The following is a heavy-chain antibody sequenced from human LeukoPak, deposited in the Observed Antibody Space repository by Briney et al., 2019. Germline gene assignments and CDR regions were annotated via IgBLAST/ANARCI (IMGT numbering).Heavy chain of an antibody. J-gene: IGHJ3*02. CDR3: ATVSFFRTVVVLGAFDI. Sequence: ASVKVSCKVSGYTLTELSMHWVRQAPGKGLEWMGGFDPEDGETIYAQKFQGRVTMTEDTSTDTAYMELSSLRSEDTAVYYCATVSFFRTVVVLGAFDIWGQGTMVTVSS. V-gene: IGHV1-24*01. D-gene: IGHD2-15*01. CDR1: GYTLTELS. CDR2: FDPEDGET.